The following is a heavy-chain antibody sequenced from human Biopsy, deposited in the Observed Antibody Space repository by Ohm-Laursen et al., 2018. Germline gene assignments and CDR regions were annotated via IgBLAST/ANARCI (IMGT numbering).Heavy chain of an antibody. D-gene: IGHD3-10*01. CDR2: IGMEGNNP. V-gene: IGHV3-74*01. J-gene: IGHJ4*02. Sequence: SLRLFCAAFGFTFSNNWMHWVRQAPGKGLVWVSQIGMEGNNPSYADFVKGRFTVSRDNAKNTLYLQMNNLTVEDTAVYYCATDGAGSYNENWGQGTLVSVSS. CDR1: GFTFSNNW. CDR3: ATDGAGSYNEN.